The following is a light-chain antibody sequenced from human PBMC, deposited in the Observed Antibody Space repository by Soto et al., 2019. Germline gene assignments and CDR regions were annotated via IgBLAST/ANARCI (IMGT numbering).Light chain of an antibody. CDR3: QQHSSSPPAYI. CDR2: GAS. V-gene: IGKV3-20*01. J-gene: IGKJ2*01. CDR1: QSVTSSS. Sequence: EIVLTQSPGTLSLSPGERATLSCRASQSVTSSSLAWYQQKPGQAPRLLIYGASSRASGIPDRFSGSGSGTDFTLTINRLDPEDFAVYYCQQHSSSPPAYIFGHGTKLE.